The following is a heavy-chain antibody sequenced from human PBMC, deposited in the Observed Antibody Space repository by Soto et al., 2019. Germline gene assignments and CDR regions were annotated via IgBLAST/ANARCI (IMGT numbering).Heavy chain of an antibody. J-gene: IGHJ5*02. V-gene: IGHV3-23*01. CDR1: GFSFSSYA. CDR2: IGGLGSST. D-gene: IGHD6-19*01. Sequence: GGSLRLSCATSGFSFSSYAMSWVRQAPGKGLDWVAGIGGLGSSTYYADSVKGRFTISRDNSKNTLYLQMNSLRDEDTALYYCSKANDVNGWLGRWFDPWGQGTLVTVSS. CDR3: SKANDVNGWLGRWFDP.